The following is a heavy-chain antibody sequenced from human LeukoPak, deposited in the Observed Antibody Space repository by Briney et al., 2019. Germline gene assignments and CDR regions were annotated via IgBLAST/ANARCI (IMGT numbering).Heavy chain of an antibody. V-gene: IGHV4-59*01. D-gene: IGHD3-3*01. CDR3: ARGPYYDFWSGYPALYYYYYGMDV. J-gene: IGHJ6*02. CDR2: IYYSGST. CDR1: GGSISSYY. Sequence: PSETLSLTCTVSGGSISSYYWSWIRQPPGKGLEWIGYIYYSGSTNYNPSLKRRVTISVDTSKNQFSLKLSSVTAADTAVYYCARGPYYDFWSGYPALYYYYYGMDVWGQGTTVTVSS.